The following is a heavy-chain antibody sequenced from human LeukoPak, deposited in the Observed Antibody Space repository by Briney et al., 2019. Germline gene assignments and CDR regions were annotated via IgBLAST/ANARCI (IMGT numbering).Heavy chain of an antibody. CDR3: ATGYCGGDCQPDY. J-gene: IGHJ4*02. CDR1: GYTFSAYG. D-gene: IGHD2-21*02. V-gene: IGHV1-18*01. CDR2: SSGTGYNM. Sequence: ASVKVSCKASGYTFSAYGITWVRQAPGQGLEWMAWSSGTGYNMEYAQKFQGRVTMTEDTSTDTAYMELSSLRSEDTAVYYCATGYCGGDCQPDYWGQGTLVTVSS.